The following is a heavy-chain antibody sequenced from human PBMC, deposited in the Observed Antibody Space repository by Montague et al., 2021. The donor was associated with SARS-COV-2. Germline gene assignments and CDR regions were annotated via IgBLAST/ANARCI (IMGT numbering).Heavy chain of an antibody. V-gene: IGHV6-1*01. D-gene: IGHD2-15*01. J-gene: IGHJ4*02. CDR3: ARAERGSCGDGNCYQYFFNY. CDR1: GDSVSTHSGT. CDR2: TYYMSEGYS. Sequence: CAISGDSVSTHSGTWNWVRLSPSRGLEWLWRTYYMSEGYSDYSVSVKSRISINPDTSKNQFSLQLNSVTPEDTAVYYCARAERGSCGDGNCYQYFFNYWGQGTLVTVSS.